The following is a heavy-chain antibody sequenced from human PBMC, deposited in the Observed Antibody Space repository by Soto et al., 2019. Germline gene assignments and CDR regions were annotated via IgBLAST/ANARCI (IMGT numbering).Heavy chain of an antibody. Sequence: GGSLRLSCAASGFTFSSYGMHWVRQAPGKGLEWVAVIWYDGSNKYYADSVKGRFTISRDNSKNTLYLQMNSLRAEDTAVYYCARVSADYYDSSGQYYFDYWGQGTLVTVSS. CDR1: GFTFSSYG. V-gene: IGHV3-33*01. CDR3: ARVSADYYDSSGQYYFDY. CDR2: IWYDGSNK. D-gene: IGHD3-22*01. J-gene: IGHJ4*02.